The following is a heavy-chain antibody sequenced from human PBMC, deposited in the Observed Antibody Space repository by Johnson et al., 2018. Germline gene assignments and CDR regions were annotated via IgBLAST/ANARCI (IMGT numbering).Heavy chain of an antibody. V-gene: IGHV3-30-3*01. CDR1: GFTFSSYA. J-gene: IGHJ1*01. Sequence: QVQLVQSGGGVVQPGRSLRLSCAASGFTFSSYAMHWVRQAPGKGLEWVAVISYAGSNKYYADPVKGRFTISRDNSKKTLYLQMNRLRAEDTAGYYCAREFEWLIGGGYFQHWGQGTLVTVSS. D-gene: IGHD3-3*01. CDR2: ISYAGSNK. CDR3: AREFEWLIGGGYFQH.